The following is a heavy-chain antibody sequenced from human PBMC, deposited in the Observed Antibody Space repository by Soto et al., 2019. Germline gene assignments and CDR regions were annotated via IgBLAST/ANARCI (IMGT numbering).Heavy chain of an antibody. J-gene: IGHJ4*02. D-gene: IGHD4-4*01. Sequence: PGGSLRLSCAASGFTFSDYYMSWIRQAPGKGLEWLSYSSDSGTFTRYADSVQGRFSISRDNAKNSLYLQINSLRGEETAIYYCARSGDDYNRLDYWGQGTPVTVSS. V-gene: IGHV3-11*06. CDR3: ARSGDDYNRLDY. CDR2: SSDSGTFT. CDR1: GFTFSDYY.